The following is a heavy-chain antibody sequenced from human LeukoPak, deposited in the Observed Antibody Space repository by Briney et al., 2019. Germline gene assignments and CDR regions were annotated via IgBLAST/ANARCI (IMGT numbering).Heavy chain of an antibody. V-gene: IGHV1-18*01. D-gene: IGHD1-26*01. J-gene: IGHJ6*03. CDR3: ARDLGVGAKGDYYYYMDV. CDR2: ISAYNGNT. CDR1: GYTFTSYG. Sequence: ASVKVSCKASGYTFTSYGISWVRQAPGQGLEWMGWISAYNGNTNYAQKLQGRVTMTTDTSTSTAYMELRSLRSDDTAVYYCARDLGVGAKGDYYYYMDVWGKGTTVTVSS.